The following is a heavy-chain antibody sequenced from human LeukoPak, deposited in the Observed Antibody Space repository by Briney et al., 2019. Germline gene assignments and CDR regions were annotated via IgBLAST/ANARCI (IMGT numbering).Heavy chain of an antibody. CDR1: GDSLSRRY. Sequence: SETLSHTCTVSGDSLSRRYWFWVGQPPGKGLEWIGYIHYTGSNNYNLSLKSRVTISLATSKNRSSLNLSSVTAAETTVLYCSRDYGSGNYYDALKVWGQGTMVTVSS. J-gene: IGHJ3*01. CDR3: SRDYGSGNYYDALKV. D-gene: IGHD1-26*01. CDR2: IHYTGSN. V-gene: IGHV4-59*11.